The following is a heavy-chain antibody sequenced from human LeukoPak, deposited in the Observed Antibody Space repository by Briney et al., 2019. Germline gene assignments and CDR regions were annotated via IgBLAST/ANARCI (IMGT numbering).Heavy chain of an antibody. D-gene: IGHD3-22*01. CDR2: IDPNSGGT. CDR3: AGGYRYYYDSSGWGAFDI. CDR1: GYTFTGYY. V-gene: IGHV1-2*02. Sequence: ASVKASCKASGYTFTGYYMHWVRQAPGQGLEWMGWIDPNSGGTNYAQKFQGRVTMTRDTSISTAYMELSRLRSDDTAVYYCAGGYRYYYDSSGWGAFDIWGQGTMVTVSS. J-gene: IGHJ3*02.